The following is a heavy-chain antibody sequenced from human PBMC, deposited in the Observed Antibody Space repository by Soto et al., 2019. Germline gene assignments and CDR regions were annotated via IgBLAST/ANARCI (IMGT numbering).Heavy chain of an antibody. V-gene: IGHV3-23*01. CDR1: GFTFSSYA. J-gene: IGHJ6*03. Sequence: GGSLRLSCAASGFTFSSYAMSWIRQAPGKGLEWVSAISGSGGSTYYADSVKGRFTISRDNSKNTLYLQMNSLRAGDTAVYYCAKGGYCSSTSCYGSYYYYYMDVWGKGTTVTVSS. D-gene: IGHD2-2*01. CDR3: AKGGYCSSTSCYGSYYYYYMDV. CDR2: ISGSGGST.